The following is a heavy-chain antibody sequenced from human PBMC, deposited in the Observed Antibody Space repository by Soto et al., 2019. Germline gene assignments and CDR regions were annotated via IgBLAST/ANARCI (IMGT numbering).Heavy chain of an antibody. Sequence: SVKVSCKASGGTFSSYAISWVRRAPGQGLEWMGGIIPIFGTANYAQKFQGRVTITADESTSTAYMELSSLRSEDTAVYYCARDPQGDPDAFDIWGQGTMVTVSS. D-gene: IGHD2-21*02. CDR1: GGTFSSYA. J-gene: IGHJ3*02. V-gene: IGHV1-69*13. CDR2: IIPIFGTA. CDR3: ARDPQGDPDAFDI.